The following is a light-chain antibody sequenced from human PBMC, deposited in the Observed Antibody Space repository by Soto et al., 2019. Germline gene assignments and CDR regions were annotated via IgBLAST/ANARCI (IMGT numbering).Light chain of an antibody. CDR1: QSVSSSY. CDR3: QQYGSSPWT. Sequence: EIVLTQSPGTLSLSPGERATLSCRASQSVSSSYLAWYQQKPGQAPRLLIYGACSRATGIPDRFSGSGSGTDFTLTIIRLEPEDFAGYYCQQYGSSPWTFVQGTKVEIK. J-gene: IGKJ1*01. V-gene: IGKV3-20*01. CDR2: GAC.